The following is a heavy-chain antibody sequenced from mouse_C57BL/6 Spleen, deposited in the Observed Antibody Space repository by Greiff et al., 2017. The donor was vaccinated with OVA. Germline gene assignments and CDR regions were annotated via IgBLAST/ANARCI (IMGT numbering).Heavy chain of an antibody. Sequence: EVMLVESGGGLVKPGGSLKLSCAASGFTFSSYAMSWVRQTPEKRLEWVATISDGGSYTYYPDNVKGRFTISRDNAKNNLYLQMSHLKSEDTAMYYCARELTWMVPFAYWGQGTLVTVSA. V-gene: IGHV5-4*03. J-gene: IGHJ3*01. CDR2: ISDGGSYT. CDR1: GFTFSSYA. D-gene: IGHD4-1*01. CDR3: ARELTWMVPFAY.